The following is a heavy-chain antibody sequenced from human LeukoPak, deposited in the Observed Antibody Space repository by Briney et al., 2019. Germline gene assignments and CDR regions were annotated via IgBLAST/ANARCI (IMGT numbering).Heavy chain of an antibody. J-gene: IGHJ6*02. D-gene: IGHD3-3*02. CDR2: IGTAGDT. CDR3: ARLATCGRSPIGCGGYYYGMDV. Sequence: GSLRLSCAASGFTFSSYDMHWVRPATGKGLEWVSAIGTAGDTYYPGSVKGRFTISRENAKNSMYLQMNSLRAGDTAVYYCARLATCGRSPIGCGGYYYGMDVWGQGTTVTVSS. CDR1: GFTFSSYD. V-gene: IGHV3-13*01.